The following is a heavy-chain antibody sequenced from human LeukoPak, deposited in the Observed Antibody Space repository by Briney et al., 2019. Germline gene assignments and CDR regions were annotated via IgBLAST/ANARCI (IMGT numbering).Heavy chain of an antibody. Sequence: SETLSLTCSVSGGSINNYYWSWIRQPPVPGLEWIAYIYYSGTTNYNPSLKSVVTISVDTSKNQFSLMLSSVAAADTAVYYCARHNARRRTWIGEVDFWGQGALVTVSS. D-gene: IGHD3-10*01. V-gene: IGHV4-59*08. CDR2: IYYSGTT. CDR1: GGSINNYY. J-gene: IGHJ4*02. CDR3: ARHNARRRTWIGEVDF.